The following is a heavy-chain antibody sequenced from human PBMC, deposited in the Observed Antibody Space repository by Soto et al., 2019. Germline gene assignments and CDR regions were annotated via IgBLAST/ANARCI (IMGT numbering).Heavy chain of an antibody. Sequence: PGGSLRLCCAASGFTFSSYSMNWVRQAPGKGLEWVSSISSSSSYIYYADSVKGRFTISRDNAKNSLYLQMNSLRAEDTAVYYCATFRTGVATPFDYWGQGTLVTVSS. CDR1: GFTFSSYS. CDR2: ISSSSSYI. J-gene: IGHJ4*02. CDR3: ATFRTGVATPFDY. D-gene: IGHD5-12*01. V-gene: IGHV3-21*01.